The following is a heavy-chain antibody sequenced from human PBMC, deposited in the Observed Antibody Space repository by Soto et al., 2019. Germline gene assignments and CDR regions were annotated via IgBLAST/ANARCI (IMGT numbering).Heavy chain of an antibody. D-gene: IGHD2-2*02. V-gene: IGHV3-11*06. Sequence: GGSLGPCCAAFGFTFCVYYVRLIRQVPGMGLGLISYITGTNTFTQYPDSVKGRFTISRDNAKNSLYLQLNSLTAEDTAVYYCARDGGVIIPGAIGGGYGLDVWGQGTTVTVSS. CDR2: ITGTNTFT. CDR3: ARDGGVIIPGAIGGGYGLDV. J-gene: IGHJ6*02. CDR1: GFTFCVYY.